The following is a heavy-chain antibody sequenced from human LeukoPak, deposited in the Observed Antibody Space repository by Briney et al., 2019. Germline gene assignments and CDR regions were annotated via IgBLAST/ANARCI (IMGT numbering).Heavy chain of an antibody. J-gene: IGHJ4*02. CDR2: ISSNSATI. V-gene: IGHV3-48*01. CDR1: EFTFSSYS. Sequence: PGGSLRLSCAASEFTFSSYSMNWVRQAPGKGLEWVSYISSNSATIYYADSVRGRFTISRDNAKNSLYLQMNSLRAEDTAMYYCARDSRSLIDYWGQGTLVTVSS. CDR3: ARDSRSLIDY.